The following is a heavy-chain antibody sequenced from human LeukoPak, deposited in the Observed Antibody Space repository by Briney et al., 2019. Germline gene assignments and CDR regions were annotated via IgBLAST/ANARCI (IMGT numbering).Heavy chain of an antibody. CDR1: GFTFSSYG. D-gene: IGHD3-3*01. J-gene: IGHJ3*02. CDR3: AKTHSQYYDFWSGPDAFDI. V-gene: IGHV3-30*02. Sequence: GGSLRLSCAASGFTFSSYGMHWVRQAPGKGLEWVAFIRYDGSNKYYADSVKGRFTISRDNSKNTLYLQMSSLRAEDTAVYYCAKTHSQYYDFWSGPDAFDIWGQGTMVTVSS. CDR2: IRYDGSNK.